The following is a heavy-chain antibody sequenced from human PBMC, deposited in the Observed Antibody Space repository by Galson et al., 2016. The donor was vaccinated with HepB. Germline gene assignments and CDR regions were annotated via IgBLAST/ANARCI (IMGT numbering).Heavy chain of an antibody. Sequence: SETLSLTCNVSGGSISSYFWSWIRQIPGKELEWIGYIYKTGSTNYSPSLKSRVTISVDTSRNQFSLKVRSVTAADTAVYYCARGVTGTPYFDFWGQGALVTVSS. J-gene: IGHJ4*02. D-gene: IGHD1-14*01. CDR3: ARGVTGTPYFDF. V-gene: IGHV4-59*01. CDR1: GGSISSYF. CDR2: IYKTGST.